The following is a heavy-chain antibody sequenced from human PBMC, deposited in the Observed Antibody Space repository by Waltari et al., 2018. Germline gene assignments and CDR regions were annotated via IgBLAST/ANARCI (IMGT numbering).Heavy chain of an antibody. CDR2: IIPILGIA. CDR3: ARGAEVGATIFHYYYYMDV. V-gene: IGHV1-69*04. D-gene: IGHD1-26*01. Sequence: QVQLVQSGAEVKKPGSSVKVSCKASGGTFSSYAISWVRQAPGQGLEWMGGIIPILGIANYAQKFQGRVTITADESTSTAYMELGSLRSEDTAVYYCARGAEVGATIFHYYYYMDVWGKGTTVTVSS. J-gene: IGHJ6*03. CDR1: GGTFSSYA.